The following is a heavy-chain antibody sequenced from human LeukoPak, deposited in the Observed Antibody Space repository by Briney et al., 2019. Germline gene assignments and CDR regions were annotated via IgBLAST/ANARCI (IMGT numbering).Heavy chain of an antibody. CDR3: ARDPIVVVITGAFDI. J-gene: IGHJ3*02. V-gene: IGHV4-39*07. D-gene: IGHD3-22*01. CDR2: IYYSGST. Sequence: SETLSLTCTVSGGSISSSSYYWGWIRQPPGKGLEWIGSIYYSGSTYYNPSLKSRVTISVDTSKNQFSLKLSSVTAADTAVYYCARDPIVVVITGAFDIWGQGTMVTVSS. CDR1: GGSISSSSYY.